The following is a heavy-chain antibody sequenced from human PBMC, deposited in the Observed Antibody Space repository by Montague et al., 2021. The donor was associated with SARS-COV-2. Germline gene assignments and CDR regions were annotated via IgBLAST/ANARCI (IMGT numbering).Heavy chain of an antibody. CDR1: GGSISSSSYY. Sequence: SETLSLTCTVSGGSISSSSYYWGWIRQPPGKGLEWIGSIYYSGSTYYNPSLKSRVTISVDTSKNQFSLKLSSVTAADTAVYYCARVGRQQLVRLSGIDVWGQGTTGTV. CDR2: IYYSGST. V-gene: IGHV4-39*07. J-gene: IGHJ6*02. D-gene: IGHD6-13*01. CDR3: ARVGRQQLVRLSGIDV.